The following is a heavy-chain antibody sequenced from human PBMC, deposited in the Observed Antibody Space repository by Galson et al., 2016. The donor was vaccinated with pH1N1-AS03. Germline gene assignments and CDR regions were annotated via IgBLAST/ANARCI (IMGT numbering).Heavy chain of an antibody. V-gene: IGHV3-33*01. CDR3: VTGNQNYFGY. D-gene: IGHD2-8*02. J-gene: IGHJ4*02. Sequence: SLRLSCAASGFTFRTFGMHWVRQAPGKGLEWVAVIWNDGSLKKYGDSVKGRFIISRDNSNNTVSLEMSSLRAEDTAVYYCVTGNQNYFGYWGQGTLVTVSS. CDR2: IWNDGSLK. CDR1: GFTFRTFG.